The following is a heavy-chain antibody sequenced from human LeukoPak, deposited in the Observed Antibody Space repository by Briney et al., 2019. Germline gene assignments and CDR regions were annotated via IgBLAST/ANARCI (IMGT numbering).Heavy chain of an antibody. CDR2: ISYGGSNK. CDR3: ARGSYSYDSSDYYRQSGYGTDV. V-gene: IGHV3-30-3*01. CDR1: GFTFGTYA. Sequence: PGGSLRLSCAASGFTFGTYAMHWVRQPPGKGLEWVAVISYGGSNKYYADSVKGRFTISRDNSKNTVYLQMNSLSAEDTAVYYCARGSYSYDSSDYYRQSGYGTDVWGQGTTATVSS. D-gene: IGHD3-22*01. J-gene: IGHJ6*02.